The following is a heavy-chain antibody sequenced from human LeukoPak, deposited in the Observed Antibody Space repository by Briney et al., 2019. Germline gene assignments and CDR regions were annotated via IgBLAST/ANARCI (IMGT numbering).Heavy chain of an antibody. Sequence: GASVKVSCKASGYTLTGYYMHWVRPAPGQGLEWMGWINPKSGGTNYAQKFQGRVTMTRDTSISTAYMELSRLRSDDTAVYYCARAPSSTSCPNIWGQGTMVTVSS. CDR3: ARAPSSTSCPNI. V-gene: IGHV1-2*02. CDR1: GYTLTGYY. CDR2: INPKSGGT. D-gene: IGHD2-2*01. J-gene: IGHJ3*02.